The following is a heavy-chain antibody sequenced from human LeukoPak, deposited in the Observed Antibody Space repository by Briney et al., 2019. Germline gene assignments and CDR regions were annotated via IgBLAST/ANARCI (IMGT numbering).Heavy chain of an antibody. CDR1: GFTFSSYA. D-gene: IGHD5-24*01. CDR2: ISSNGGST. V-gene: IGHV3-23*01. Sequence: PGGSLRLSCAASGFTFSSYAMSWVRQAPGKGLEWVSSISSNGGSTYYADSVKGRFTISRDNSKNTLYLQMNSLRAEDTAVCYCAKASKMDTILPPFDYWGQGTLVTVSS. J-gene: IGHJ4*02. CDR3: AKASKMDTILPPFDY.